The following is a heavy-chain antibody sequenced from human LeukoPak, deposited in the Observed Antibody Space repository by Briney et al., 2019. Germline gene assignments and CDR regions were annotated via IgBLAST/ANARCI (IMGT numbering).Heavy chain of an antibody. CDR2: ISASGDSP. D-gene: IGHD4-23*01. CDR3: AKAVPKAVVTPSFDY. V-gene: IGHV3-23*01. CDR1: GFTFSNYA. Sequence: GGYLRRSCATFGFTFSNYAMNWVRQAPGKGLEWVSGISASGDSPYYADSVKGRFTISRDNSKNTLYLQMNSLRVEDTAVYYCAKAVPKAVVTPSFDYWGQGTLVTVSS. J-gene: IGHJ4*01.